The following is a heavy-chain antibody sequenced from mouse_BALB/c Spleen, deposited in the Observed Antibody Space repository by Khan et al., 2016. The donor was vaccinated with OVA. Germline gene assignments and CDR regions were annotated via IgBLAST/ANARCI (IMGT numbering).Heavy chain of an antibody. CDR2: ISYSGNN. CDR3: ARLQGGDFDY. Sequence: EVKLLESGPGLVKPSQSLSLTCTVTGYSITSDYAWNWIRQFPGNKLEWMGYISYSGNNKYKPSLKSRISITRDTSKNQFFLQLNFVTIEDTATYYCARLQGGDFDYWGQGTTLTVSS. V-gene: IGHV3-2*02. CDR1: GYSITSDYA. D-gene: IGHD3-2*02. J-gene: IGHJ2*01.